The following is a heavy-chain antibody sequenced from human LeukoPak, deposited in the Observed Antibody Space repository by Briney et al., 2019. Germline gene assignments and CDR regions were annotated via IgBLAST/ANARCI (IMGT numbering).Heavy chain of an antibody. J-gene: IGHJ3*02. CDR2: VSGSGGTT. CDR3: IKVIMFAFDI. D-gene: IGHD3-10*02. Sequence: GGSLRLSCAASGFTFSSYAMGWVRQAPGKGLEWVSAVSGSGGTTHYADSVKGRFTFSRDNSKNTMYLQMNSLRAEDTAVYFCIKVIMFAFDIWGQGTMVTVSS. V-gene: IGHV3-23*01. CDR1: GFTFSSYA.